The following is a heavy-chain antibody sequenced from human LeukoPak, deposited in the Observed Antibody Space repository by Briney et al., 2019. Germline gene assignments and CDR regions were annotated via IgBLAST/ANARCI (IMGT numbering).Heavy chain of an antibody. V-gene: IGHV4-39*01. Sequence: SETLSLTCTVSGGSISSSSYYWGWIRQPPGKGLEWIGSIYYSGSTYYNPSLKSRVTISVDTSKNQFSLKLSSVTAADTAVYYCASPSASAFDIWGQGTMDTVSS. CDR2: IYYSGST. CDR1: GGSISSSSYY. CDR3: ASPSASAFDI. J-gene: IGHJ3*02.